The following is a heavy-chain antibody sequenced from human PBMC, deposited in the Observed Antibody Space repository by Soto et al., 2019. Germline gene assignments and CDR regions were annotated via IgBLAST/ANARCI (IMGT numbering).Heavy chain of an antibody. J-gene: IGHJ4*02. CDR1: GFSLSTSGMC. D-gene: IGHD6-19*01. CDR2: IDWDDDK. V-gene: IGHV2-70*01. Sequence: SGPTLVNPTQTLTFTCTFSGFSLSTSGMCVSWIRQPPGKALEWLALIDWDDDKYYSTSLKTRLTISKDTSKNQVVLTMTNMDPVDTATYYCARVLYSSGWYFLEYWGQGTLVTVSS. CDR3: ARVLYSSGWYFLEY.